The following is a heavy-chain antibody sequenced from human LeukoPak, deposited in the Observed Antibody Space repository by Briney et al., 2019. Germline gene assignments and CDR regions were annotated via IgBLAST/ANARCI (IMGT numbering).Heavy chain of an antibody. CDR3: ARDCSSSSCHLDY. CDR2: INHSGST. J-gene: IGHJ4*02. CDR1: GGSFNGYY. Sequence: SETLSLTCAVYGGSFNGYYWSWIRQPPGKGLEWIGEINHSGSTNYNPSLKSRVTISVDTSKNQFSLKLSSVTAADTAVYYCARDCSSSSCHLDYWGQGTLVTVSS. D-gene: IGHD2-2*01. V-gene: IGHV4-34*01.